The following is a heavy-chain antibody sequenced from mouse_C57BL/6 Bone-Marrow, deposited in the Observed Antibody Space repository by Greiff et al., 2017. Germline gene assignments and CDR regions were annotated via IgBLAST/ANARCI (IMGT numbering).Heavy chain of an antibody. D-gene: IGHD2-1*01. CDR3: ARTGIYYGNFWFSY. CDR1: GYTFTSYW. V-gene: IGHV1-64*01. CDR2: IHPNCDSH. Sequence: QVQLQQPGAELVKPGASVKLSCKASGYTFTSYWMHWVPQRPGQGLEWIGMIHPNCDSHNYNEKFKIKATLTVDKSSSTAYTQLSSLTSEDSAVYYCARTGIYYGNFWFSYWGQGTLVTVSA. J-gene: IGHJ3*01.